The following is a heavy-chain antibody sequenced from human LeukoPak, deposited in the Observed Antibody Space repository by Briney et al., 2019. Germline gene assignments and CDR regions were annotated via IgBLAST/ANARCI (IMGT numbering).Heavy chain of an antibody. CDR3: VKEISEANYFDF. Sequence: GGSLRLSCASSGFTFNNFGLHWVRQAPGRGPEWVAGISSNAIYTGYADSVRGRFTISRDNLANTLSLQMTRLRAEDTAVYYCVKEISEANYFDFWGRGALVYVSS. J-gene: IGHJ4*02. CDR2: ISSNAIYT. V-gene: IGHV3-30*18. CDR1: GFTFNNFG.